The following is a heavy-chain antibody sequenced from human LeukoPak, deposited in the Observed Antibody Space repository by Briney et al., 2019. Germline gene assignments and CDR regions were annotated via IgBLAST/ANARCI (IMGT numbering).Heavy chain of an antibody. V-gene: IGHV4-39*07. CDR1: GGSISRSNYY. J-gene: IGHJ4*02. D-gene: IGHD1-26*01. CDR3: VRVKGGSISDS. CDR2: ISYSGST. Sequence: SETLSLTCTVSGGSISRSNYYWGWIRQPPGKGLEWIASISYSGSTYYNASVKSRVTISRDTSKNQFSLSLNSVTAADTAVYYCVRVKGGSISDSWGQGTLVTVSS.